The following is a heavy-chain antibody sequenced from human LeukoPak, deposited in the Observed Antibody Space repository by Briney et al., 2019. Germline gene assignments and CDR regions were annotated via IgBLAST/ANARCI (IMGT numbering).Heavy chain of an antibody. CDR2: IYYNGNT. J-gene: IGHJ6*02. CDR1: DGSINSYY. Sequence: SETLSLTCSVSDGSINSYYWNWIRRPPGKGLEWIGYIYYNGNTNYSPSLRSRVTMSVDTSKNLFSLKVSSVTAADTAVYYCARGRSNYYGMDVWGQGTTVTVSS. V-gene: IGHV4-59*01. CDR3: ARGRSNYYGMDV. D-gene: IGHD1-26*01.